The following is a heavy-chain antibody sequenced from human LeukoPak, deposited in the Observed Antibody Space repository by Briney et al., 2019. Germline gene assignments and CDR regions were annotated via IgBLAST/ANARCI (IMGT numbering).Heavy chain of an antibody. CDR2: IYYSGST. CDR3: ARLRSGSQPFDI. V-gene: IGHV4-39*01. D-gene: IGHD1-26*01. J-gene: IGHJ3*02. CDR1: GGSITSSTYY. Sequence: PSETLSLTCTVSGGSITSSTYYWGWIRQPPGKGLEWIVSIYYSGSTYCNPSLKSRVTISVDTSKNQFALKLYSVTAADTAVYYCARLRSGSQPFDIGGEGTMVTVSS.